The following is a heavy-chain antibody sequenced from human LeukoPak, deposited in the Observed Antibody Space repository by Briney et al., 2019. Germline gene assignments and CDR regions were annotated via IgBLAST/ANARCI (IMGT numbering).Heavy chain of an antibody. CDR3: ARAGWIITSGIDY. V-gene: IGHV4-38-2*01. D-gene: IGHD3-10*01. CDR1: GYSISRGYY. CDR2: VYHTGST. Sequence: PSETLSLTCAVSGYSISRGYYWALIRQPPGKGLEWIGTVYHTGSTYYNPSLDSRVTISADTSKNEFSLNLKSVTAADTAVYYSARAGWIITSGIDYWGQGALVTVSS. J-gene: IGHJ4*02.